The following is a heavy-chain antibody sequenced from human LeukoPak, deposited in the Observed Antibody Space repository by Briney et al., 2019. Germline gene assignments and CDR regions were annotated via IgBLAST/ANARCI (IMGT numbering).Heavy chain of an antibody. CDR1: GFTFSSCS. J-gene: IGHJ4*02. CDR3: ARDVYRIFDY. CDR2: ISGTGSDT. D-gene: IGHD1-14*01. V-gene: IGHV3-21*01. Sequence: GGSLRLSCAASGFTFSSCSMNWVRQAPGKGLEWVSSISGTGSDTYYTDSLKGRFTVSRDNAKNSLYLQMNSLRAEDTAVYYCARDVYRIFDYWGLGTLVTVSS.